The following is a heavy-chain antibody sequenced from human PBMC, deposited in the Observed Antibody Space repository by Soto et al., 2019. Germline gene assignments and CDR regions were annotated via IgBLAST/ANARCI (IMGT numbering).Heavy chain of an antibody. CDR1: GGPISVYY. V-gene: IGHV4-4*07. CDR3: ARGQRCDDWFYP. CDR2: IYSSGNT. J-gene: IGHJ5*02. Sequence: PSETLPLTCSVSGGPISVYYWTWIRQPAGKGLEWIGRIYSSGNTKYNPSLQSRVTMSLDTSNNQFSLRLTSVTAADTAVYYCARGQRCDDWFYPWDQGNWVTVSS. D-gene: IGHD2-21*02.